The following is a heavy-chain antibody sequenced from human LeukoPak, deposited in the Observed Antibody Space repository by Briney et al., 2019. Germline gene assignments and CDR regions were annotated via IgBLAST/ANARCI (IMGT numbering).Heavy chain of an antibody. Sequence: ASVKVSCKASGYNFITYPLIWVRQAPGQGLEWMGRISPYNDNTDLAQNLQGRVTMTTDTSTSTAYMELTGLTSDDTAVYFCARVATMWGSHRYFDYWGQGTLVTVSS. V-gene: IGHV1-18*01. CDR2: ISPYNDNT. D-gene: IGHD3-16*02. CDR1: GYNFITYP. J-gene: IGHJ4*02. CDR3: ARVATMWGSHRYFDY.